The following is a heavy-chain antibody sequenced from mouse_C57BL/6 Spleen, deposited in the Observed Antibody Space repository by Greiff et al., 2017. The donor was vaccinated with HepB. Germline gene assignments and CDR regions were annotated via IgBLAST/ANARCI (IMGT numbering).Heavy chain of an antibody. J-gene: IGHJ3*01. CDR1: GYTFTDYE. CDR3: TSYYGYDVAAY. Sequence: QVQLQQSGAELVRPGASVTLSCKASGYTFTDYEMHWVKQTPVHGLEWIGAIDPETGGTAYNQKFKGKAILTADKSSSTAYMELRSLTSEDSAVYYCTSYYGYDVAAYWGDGTLVTVSA. D-gene: IGHD2-2*01. V-gene: IGHV1-15*01. CDR2: IDPETGGT.